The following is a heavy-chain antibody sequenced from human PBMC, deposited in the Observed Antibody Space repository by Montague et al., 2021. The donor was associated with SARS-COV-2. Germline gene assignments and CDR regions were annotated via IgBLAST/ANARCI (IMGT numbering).Heavy chain of an antibody. D-gene: IGHD3-22*01. V-gene: IGHV4-61*02. CDR3: ASGTYYYDSSGPPSLSWFAFDI. Sequence: TLSLTCTASGGSISSGSYYWSWIRQPAGKGLEWIGRIYTSGSTSYNPSLKSRVTISLDTSKNQFSLKLSSMTAADPAVYYCASGTYYYDSSGPPSLSWFAFDIWGQGTMVTVSS. CDR1: GGSISSGSYY. CDR2: IYTSGST. J-gene: IGHJ3*02.